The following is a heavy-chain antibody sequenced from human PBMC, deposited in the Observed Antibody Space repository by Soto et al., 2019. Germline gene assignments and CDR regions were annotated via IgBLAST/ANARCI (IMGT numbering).Heavy chain of an antibody. D-gene: IGHD5-12*01. CDR3: ARGAGVATAGADAFDI. CDR1: GYTLTSYG. V-gene: IGHV1-18*01. CDR2: ISAYNGNT. J-gene: IGHJ3*02. Sequence: ASVKVSCKASGYTLTSYGISWVRQAPGQGLEWMGWISAYNGNTNYAQKLQGRVTMTTDTSTSTAYMELRSLRSDDTAVYYCARGAGVATAGADAFDIWGQGTMVTVSS.